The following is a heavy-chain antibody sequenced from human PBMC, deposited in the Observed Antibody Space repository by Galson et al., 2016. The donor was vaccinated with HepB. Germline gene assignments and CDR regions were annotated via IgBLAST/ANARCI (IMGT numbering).Heavy chain of an antibody. CDR2: IWSDGSSE. Sequence: SLRLSCAASGIPFSISGMHWVRQAPGKGLEWVAMIWSDGSSEYYADSVKGRFTISRDDSKNTLSLQMDNLRAEDTALYYCARPAAATTRLFFYFDSWGQGTLVTVSS. CDR1: GIPFSISG. J-gene: IGHJ4*02. D-gene: IGHD6-13*01. V-gene: IGHV3-33*01. CDR3: ARPAAATTRLFFYFDS.